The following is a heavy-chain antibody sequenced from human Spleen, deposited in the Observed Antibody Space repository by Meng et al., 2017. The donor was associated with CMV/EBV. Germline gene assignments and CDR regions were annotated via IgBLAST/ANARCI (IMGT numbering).Heavy chain of an antibody. CDR2: IYSGGST. Sequence: GESLKISCAASGFSVSNNYMNWVRQPPGKGLEWVSVIYSGGSTYYADSVKGRFTISRDNAKNSLYLQMNSLRAEDTAVYYCARNGYSSGWIHYFDYWGQGALVTVSS. CDR3: ARNGYSSGWIHYFDY. J-gene: IGHJ4*02. D-gene: IGHD6-19*01. CDR1: GFSVSNNY. V-gene: IGHV3-53*03.